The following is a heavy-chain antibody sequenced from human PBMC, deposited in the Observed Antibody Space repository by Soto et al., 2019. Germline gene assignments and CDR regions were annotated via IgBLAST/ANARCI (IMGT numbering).Heavy chain of an antibody. J-gene: IGHJ2*01. Sequence: QVKLVESGGGVVQPGRSLRLSCAASGFVFNMYGMHWVRQAPGKGLEWVGVIWHDGSGTYYADSLKGRFNISRDNSKNTLFLQMDSLTVEDTAVYYCVRDPVALRNRVRVGYFNLWGRGNQVTVSS. D-gene: IGHD1-26*01. CDR3: VRDPVALRNRVRVGYFNL. V-gene: IGHV3-33*01. CDR2: IWHDGSGT. CDR1: GFVFNMYG.